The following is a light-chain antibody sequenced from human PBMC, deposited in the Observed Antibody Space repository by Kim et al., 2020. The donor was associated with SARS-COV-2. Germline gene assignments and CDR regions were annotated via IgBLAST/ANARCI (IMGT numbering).Light chain of an antibody. CDR2: YDS. V-gene: IGLV3-21*04. CDR3: QVWDSSSDHRV. CDR1: NIGSKS. J-gene: IGLJ3*02. Sequence: APGKTARITCGGNNIGSKSVHWYQQKPGQAPVLVIYYDSDRPSGIPERFSGSNSGNTATLTTSRVEAGDEADYYCQVWDSSSDHRVFGGGTQLTV.